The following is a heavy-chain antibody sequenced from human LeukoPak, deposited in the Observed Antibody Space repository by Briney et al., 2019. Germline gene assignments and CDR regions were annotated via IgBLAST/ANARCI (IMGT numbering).Heavy chain of an antibody. V-gene: IGHV4-30-2*01. J-gene: IGHJ6*02. Sequence: SQTLSLTCTVSGGSISSGGYYWSWIRQPPGKGLEWIGYIYHSGSTYYNPSLKSRVTISVDTSKNQFSLKLSSVTAADTAVYYCARHIPPDGSGSYYYGMDVWGQGTTVTVSS. CDR1: GGSISSGGYY. CDR2: IYHSGST. D-gene: IGHD3-10*01. CDR3: ARHIPPDGSGSYYYGMDV.